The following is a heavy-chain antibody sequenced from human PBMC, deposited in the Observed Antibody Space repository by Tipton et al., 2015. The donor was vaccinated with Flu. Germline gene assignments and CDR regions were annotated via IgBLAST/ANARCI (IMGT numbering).Heavy chain of an antibody. Sequence: SLRLSCVASGFTFSRYAMSWVRQAPGKGLVWVSRINGDGSSTTYADSVKGRFTISRDNAKNTLYLQMNSLRAEDTAVFYCARDHDDSTAYAAGSFGYWGQGTLVTVSS. CDR3: ARDHDDSTAYAAGSFGY. CDR2: INGDGSST. V-gene: IGHV3-74*01. CDR1: GFTFSRYA. J-gene: IGHJ4*02. D-gene: IGHD3-22*01.